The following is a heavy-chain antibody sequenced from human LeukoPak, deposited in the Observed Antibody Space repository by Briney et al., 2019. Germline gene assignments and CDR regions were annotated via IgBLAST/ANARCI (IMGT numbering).Heavy chain of an antibody. CDR1: GSSINSGSYY. CDR2: IYTSGST. Sequence: PSQTLSLTCTVSGSSINSGSYYWSWIRQPAGKGLEWIGRIYTSGSTNYNPSLKSRVTISFDTSKNQFSLKLSSVTAADTAVYYCARGRAFFDWGQGTLVTVSS. D-gene: IGHD3-3*02. V-gene: IGHV4-61*02. J-gene: IGHJ4*02. CDR3: ARGRAFFD.